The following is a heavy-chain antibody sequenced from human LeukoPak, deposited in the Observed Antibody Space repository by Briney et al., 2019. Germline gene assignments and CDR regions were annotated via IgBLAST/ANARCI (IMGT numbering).Heavy chain of an antibody. J-gene: IGHJ4*02. Sequence: ASVKVSCKASGYTFTGYYMHWVRQAPGQGLEWLGWINPNSGGTNYPQKFQGRVTMTRDTSISTAYMELSGLRSDDTAVYYCASLESLYTNYDPLGYWGQGTLVTVSS. V-gene: IGHV1-2*02. CDR3: ASLESLYTNYDPLGY. CDR2: INPNSGGT. D-gene: IGHD4-11*01. CDR1: GYTFTGYY.